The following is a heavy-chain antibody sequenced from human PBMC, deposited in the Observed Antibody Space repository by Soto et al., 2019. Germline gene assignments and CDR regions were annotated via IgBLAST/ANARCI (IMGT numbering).Heavy chain of an antibody. CDR1: GSTSSDYY. Sequence: QVQLVESGGGLLKPGGPLSLSCEASGSTSSDYYMSWTRQAPGKGLEGVSYISSSGSTIYYADSVKGRFTISRDNAKNSLYLQMNSLRAEDTAVYYCARDKEQQPRTDWFDPWGQGTLVTVSS. CDR3: ARDKEQQPRTDWFDP. V-gene: IGHV3-11*01. CDR2: ISSSGSTI. J-gene: IGHJ5*02. D-gene: IGHD6-13*01.